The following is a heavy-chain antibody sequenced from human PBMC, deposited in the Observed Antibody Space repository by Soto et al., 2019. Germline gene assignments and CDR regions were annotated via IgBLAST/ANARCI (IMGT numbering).Heavy chain of an antibody. CDR2: INAGGGYT. Sequence: GASVKVSCKASGYIFTNYYMHWVRQAPGQGLEWMGTINAGGGYTTYAQRFQGRVTMTRDTSTSTVSMELSSLRYEDMAFFYCTSGGAMVVVTAPFDPQGQGPLVT. J-gene: IGHJ5*02. D-gene: IGHD2-21*02. V-gene: IGHV1-46*01. CDR1: GYIFTNYY. CDR3: TSGGAMVVVTAPFDP.